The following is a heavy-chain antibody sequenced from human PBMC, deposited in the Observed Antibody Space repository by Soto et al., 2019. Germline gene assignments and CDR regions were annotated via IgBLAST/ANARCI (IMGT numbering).Heavy chain of an antibody. CDR2: NYPGYSDT. J-gene: IGHJ5*02. CDR3: ARLNVGAAPPNNNWFDP. V-gene: IGHV5-51*01. Sequence: PGASLKISCKGSGYSFTTYWIGWVRQIPGKDLGWVGNNYPGYSDTRCSPSFQGQVTNSADKPCSTAYLQWSSLKASDTAMYYCARLNVGAAPPNNNWFDPWGQGTLVTVSS. CDR1: GYSFTTYW. D-gene: IGHD2-15*01.